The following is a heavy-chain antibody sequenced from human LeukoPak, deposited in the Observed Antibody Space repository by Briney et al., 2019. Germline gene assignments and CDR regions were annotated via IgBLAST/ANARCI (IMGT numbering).Heavy chain of an antibody. Sequence: ASVKVSCKASGGTFSSYAISWVRQAPGKGLEWMGGFDPEDGETIYAQKFQGRVTMTEDTSTDTAYMELSSLRSEDTAVYYCATDGGPLNYGDYYFDYWGQGTLVTVSS. CDR1: GGTFSSYA. CDR2: FDPEDGET. CDR3: ATDGGPLNYGDYYFDY. J-gene: IGHJ4*02. D-gene: IGHD4-17*01. V-gene: IGHV1-24*01.